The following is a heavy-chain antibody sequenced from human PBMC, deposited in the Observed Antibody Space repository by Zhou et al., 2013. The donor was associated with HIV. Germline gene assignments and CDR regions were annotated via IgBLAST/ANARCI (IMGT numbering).Heavy chain of an antibody. V-gene: IGHV1-3*01. J-gene: IGHJ4*02. CDR1: GYTFTTYA. Sequence: QVQLVQSGAEVKKPGASVKVSCKASGYTFTTYAIHWVRQAPGQRLEWMGWINAGNGDTKYSQKFRGRLTIIRETSARTAYMELSSVRSEDTAVYYCAKGGGQWLVRGGLDYWGQGTLVTVSS. CDR2: INAGNGDT. CDR3: AKGGGQWLVRGGLDY. D-gene: IGHD6-19*01.